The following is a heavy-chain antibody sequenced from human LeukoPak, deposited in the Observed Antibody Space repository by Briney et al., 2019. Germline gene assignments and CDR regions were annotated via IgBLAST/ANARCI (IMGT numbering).Heavy chain of an antibody. CDR1: GGSISSYY. J-gene: IGHJ3*02. Sequence: PSETLSLTCTVSGGSISSYYWSWIRQPPGKGLEWIGYIYYSGSTNYNPSLKSRVTISVDTSKNQFSLKLSSVTAADTAVYYCARTMIGHDAFDIWGQGTMVTVSS. D-gene: IGHD3-22*01. V-gene: IGHV4-59*01. CDR2: IYYSGST. CDR3: ARTMIGHDAFDI.